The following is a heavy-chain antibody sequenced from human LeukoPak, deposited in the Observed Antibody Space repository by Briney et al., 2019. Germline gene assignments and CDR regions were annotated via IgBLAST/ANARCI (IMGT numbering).Heavy chain of an antibody. V-gene: IGHV4-39*07. CDR3: ARAVVPGFFDY. CDR1: GGSISSSSYY. CDR2: IYYSGST. D-gene: IGHD2-2*01. Sequence: SETLSLTCTVSGGSISSSSYYWGWIRQPPGKGLEWIGSIYYSGSTYYNPSLKSRVTISVDTSKNQFSLKLSSVTAADTAVYYCARAVVPGFFDYWGQGTLVTVSS. J-gene: IGHJ4*02.